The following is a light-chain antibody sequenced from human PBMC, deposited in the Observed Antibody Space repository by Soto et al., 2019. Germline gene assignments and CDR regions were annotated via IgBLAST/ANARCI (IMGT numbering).Light chain of an antibody. CDR3: VSYTSSTTYV. V-gene: IGLV2-14*03. CDR1: SSDVGGSNF. Sequence: LTQPASVSASPGQSITISCTGTSSDVGGSNFVSWYQQHPGKPPKLIIYDVANRPSGVSNRFSGSKSGSTASLIISRLQTEDEADYYCVSYTSSTTYVFGTGTKVTVL. CDR2: DVA. J-gene: IGLJ1*01.